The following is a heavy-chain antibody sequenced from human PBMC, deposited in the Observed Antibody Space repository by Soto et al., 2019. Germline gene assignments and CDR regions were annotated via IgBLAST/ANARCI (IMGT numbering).Heavy chain of an antibody. D-gene: IGHD3-3*01. J-gene: IGHJ3*01. CDR2: ISTHNGNT. CDR1: VFTSSG. CDR3: AREGILGLFDAYDL. Sequence: ASVKVSCKASVFTSSGISWVRQAPGQRLEWMGWISTHNGNTIYPQKFQGRVIMTMDTSTTTGYMELRSLRPDDTAVYLCAREGILGLFDAYDLGGQGTMVTVSS. V-gene: IGHV1-18*04.